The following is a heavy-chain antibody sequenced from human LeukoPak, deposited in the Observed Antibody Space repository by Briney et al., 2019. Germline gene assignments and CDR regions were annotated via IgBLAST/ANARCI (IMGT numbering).Heavy chain of an antibody. D-gene: IGHD6-13*01. V-gene: IGHV4-38-2*02. CDR1: GYSISSGYY. CDR3: ARVRSSSSILFDY. Sequence: SETLSLTCTVSGYSISSGYYWGWIRQPPGKGLEWIGSIYHSGSTYYNPSLKSRVSISVDTSKNQFSLKLSSVTAADTAVYYCARVRSSSSILFDYWGQGTLVTVSS. J-gene: IGHJ4*02. CDR2: IYHSGST.